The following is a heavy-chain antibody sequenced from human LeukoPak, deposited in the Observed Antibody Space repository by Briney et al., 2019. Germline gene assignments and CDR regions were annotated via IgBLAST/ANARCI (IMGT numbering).Heavy chain of an antibody. D-gene: IGHD3-10*01. CDR3: TKVGGLEGWFDP. CDR1: SVSGNN. V-gene: IGHV4-34*09. Sequence: SVSGNNLDCVRQRPVKKQEWIGEINHSGSTNYNPSLKSRVTISVDTSKNQFSLKLSSVTASDTAVYFCTKVGGLEGWFDPGGGGTLVAVSS. CDR2: INHSGST. J-gene: IGHJ5*02.